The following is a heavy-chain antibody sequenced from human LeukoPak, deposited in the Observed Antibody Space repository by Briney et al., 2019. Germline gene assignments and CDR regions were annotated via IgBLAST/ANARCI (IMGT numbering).Heavy chain of an antibody. CDR1: GYSFTSHG. J-gene: IGHJ4*02. D-gene: IGHD1-14*01. CDR2: ISGYNGNT. CDR3: ARGGWTTGMDY. Sequence: GASVKVSCKTSGYSFTSHGISWVRQAPGQGLEWMGWISGYNGNTNYAQKFQGRVTMTTDASTRTARMEVRGLGSDDTAVYYCARGGWTTGMDYWGQGTLVTVSS. V-gene: IGHV1-18*01.